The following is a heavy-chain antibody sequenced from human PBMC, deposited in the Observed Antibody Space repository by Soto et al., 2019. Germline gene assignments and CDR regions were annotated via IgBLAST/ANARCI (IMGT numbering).Heavy chain of an antibody. D-gene: IGHD1-26*01. J-gene: IGHJ4*02. CDR3: ARARMYSGAYHYY. V-gene: IGHV1-18*04. CDR1: GYTFSNFG. CDR2: ITPYNGNA. Sequence: VQLVQSGPEVESPGASVKVSCKASGYTFSNFGINWVRQAPGQGLEWMGWITPYNGNANYAQKHQDRLTITTDTSTNTADLELRSLRSDDTAVYFCARARMYSGAYHYYWGQGTLVTVSS.